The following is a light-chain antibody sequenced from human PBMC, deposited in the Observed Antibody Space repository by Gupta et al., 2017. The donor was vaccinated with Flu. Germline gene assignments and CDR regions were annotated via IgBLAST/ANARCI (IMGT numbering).Light chain of an antibody. V-gene: IGLV1-47*01. CDR3: AVWDDSLSAWV. CDR1: SSNIGGNF. J-gene: IGLJ3*02. CDR2: RND. Sequence: QSVLPQPPSASGTPGQRVPIPCSGSSSNIGGNFVYWFQQVPGTAPKLLIYRNDRRPSGVSDRFSGSKSGTSASLAISGLRSEDEADYYCAVWDDSLSAWVFGGGTKLTVL.